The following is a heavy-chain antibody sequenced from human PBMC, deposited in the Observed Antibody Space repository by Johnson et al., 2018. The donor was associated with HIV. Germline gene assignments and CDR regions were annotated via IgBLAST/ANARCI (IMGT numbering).Heavy chain of an antibody. J-gene: IGHJ3*02. CDR2: IWYGGSNK. D-gene: IGHD2-15*01. V-gene: IGHV3-33*08. Sequence: QVQVVESGGGVVRPGGSLRLSCAASEFSFSTYDLHWVRQAPGRGLEWVALIWYGGSNKYNADSVKGRFTISRANSKHSLYLQMNSLRAEDTAVYYCARAWSLGAFDIWGQGTMVTVSS. CDR3: ARAWSLGAFDI. CDR1: EFSFSTYD.